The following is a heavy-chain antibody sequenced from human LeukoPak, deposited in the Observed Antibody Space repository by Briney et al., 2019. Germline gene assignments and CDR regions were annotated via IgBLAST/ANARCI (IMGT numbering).Heavy chain of an antibody. CDR2: INSDGSST. D-gene: IGHD3-22*01. V-gene: IGHV3-74*01. Sequence: PRGSLRLSCAVSGFTFSSYWMHWVRQAPGKGLVWVSHINSDGSSTRYADSVKGRFTISRDNAKNTLYLQMNSLRVEDTAVYFCARENYYYDSSGYGPHFDYWGQGTLVTVSS. CDR1: GFTFSSYW. J-gene: IGHJ4*02. CDR3: ARENYYYDSSGYGPHFDY.